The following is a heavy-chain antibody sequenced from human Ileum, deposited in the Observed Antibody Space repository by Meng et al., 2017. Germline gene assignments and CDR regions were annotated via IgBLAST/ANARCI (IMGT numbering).Heavy chain of an antibody. CDR1: CGSISSGGYY. CDR3: ARGGTAYFDY. D-gene: IGHD1-1*01. CDR2: IYDSWST. Sequence: QVQLHESGPGLVKPSQTLSLTCTVSCGSISSGGYYWSWIRQHTWKGLEWIGYIYDSWSTYYNPSLKSRITISGDTSKNQFSLNLSSVTAADTAVYYWARGGTAYFDYWGQGTLVTVSS. V-gene: IGHV4-31*03. J-gene: IGHJ4*02.